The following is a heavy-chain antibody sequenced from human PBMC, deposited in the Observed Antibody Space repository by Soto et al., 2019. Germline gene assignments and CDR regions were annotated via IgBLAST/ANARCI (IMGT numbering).Heavy chain of an antibody. CDR2: INSDNGNT. V-gene: IGHV1-18*01. J-gene: IGHJ6*02. Sequence: ASVKVSCKASGYTLSNSGISWVRQAPGQGLEWLGWINSDNGNTNYAQHLQGRVTLTTDTSTSTAYMDLRSLRSDDTAVYYCARDQVITTFGLHSMYYNGLDVLGPGTTVTVSS. CDR1: GYTLSNSG. D-gene: IGHD3-9*01. CDR3: ARDQVITTFGLHSMYYNGLDV.